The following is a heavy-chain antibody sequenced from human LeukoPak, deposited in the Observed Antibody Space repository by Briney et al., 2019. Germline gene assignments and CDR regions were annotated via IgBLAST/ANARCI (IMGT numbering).Heavy chain of an antibody. J-gene: IGHJ4*02. CDR2: IYTSGST. D-gene: IGHD3-10*01. CDR3: ARGSGSYPPLDY. V-gene: IGHV4-4*07. Sequence: SETLSLTCTVSGGSISSFYWSWIRQAAGKGLEWIGRIYTSGSTNYNPSLKSRITMSVDTSKNQFSVKLRSVAAADTAVYYCARGSGSYPPLDYWGQGTLVTVSS. CDR1: GGSISSFY.